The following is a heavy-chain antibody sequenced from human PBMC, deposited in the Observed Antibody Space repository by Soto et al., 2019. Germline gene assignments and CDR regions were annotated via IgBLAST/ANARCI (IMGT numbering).Heavy chain of an antibody. Sequence: QVQLQESGPGLVKPSQTLSLTCTVSGGSISSGDYYWSWTRQPPGKGLEWIGYIYYSGSTFYNPSLKSRVTISVDTSKNQFSLKLSSVPAADTAVYCCARERPDGARLDPWGQGTLVTVSS. V-gene: IGHV4-30-4*01. CDR3: ARERPDGARLDP. CDR1: GGSISSGDYY. CDR2: IYYSGST. D-gene: IGHD6-6*01. J-gene: IGHJ5*02.